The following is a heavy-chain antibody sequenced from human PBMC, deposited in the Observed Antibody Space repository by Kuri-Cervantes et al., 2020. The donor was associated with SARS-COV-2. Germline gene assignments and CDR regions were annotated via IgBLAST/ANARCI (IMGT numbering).Heavy chain of an antibody. CDR3: ASVYSSSSPDFDY. V-gene: IGHV4-39*01. CDR1: GGSISSSSYY. Sequence: GSLRLSCTVSGGSISSSSYYWGWIRQPPGKGLERIGSIYYSGSTYYNPSLKSRVTISVDTSKNQFSLKLSSVTAADTAVYYCASVYSSSSPDFDYWGQGTLVTVSS. D-gene: IGHD6-6*01. J-gene: IGHJ4*02. CDR2: IYYSGST.